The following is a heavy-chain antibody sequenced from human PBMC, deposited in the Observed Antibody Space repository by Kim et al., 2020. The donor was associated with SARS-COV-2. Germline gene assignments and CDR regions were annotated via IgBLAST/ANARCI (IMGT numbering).Heavy chain of an antibody. Sequence: GGSLRLSCAASGFTFSSYAMHWVRQAPGKGLEWVAVIWYDGSNKYYADSVKGRFTISRDNSKNTLYLQMNSLRAEDTAVYYCAKDLGIAAAGTFIDYWGQGTLVTVSS. V-gene: IGHV3-33*06. CDR1: GFTFSSYA. D-gene: IGHD6-13*01. CDR3: AKDLGIAAAGTFIDY. CDR2: IWYDGSNK. J-gene: IGHJ4*02.